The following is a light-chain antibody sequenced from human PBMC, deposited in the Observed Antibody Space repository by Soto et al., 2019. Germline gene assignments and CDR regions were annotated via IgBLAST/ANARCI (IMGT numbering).Light chain of an antibody. Sequence: DIHMTQSPSTLSGSVGDRVSITFLASQSIRNWLAWYQQKPGKAPKVIIYKASSLESGVPSRFSGSGSGTEFTLTISNLQPDDFATYYCQHYKMYSPWTFGQGTKVDIK. CDR1: QSIRNW. CDR2: KAS. CDR3: QHYKMYSPWT. V-gene: IGKV1-5*03. J-gene: IGKJ1*01.